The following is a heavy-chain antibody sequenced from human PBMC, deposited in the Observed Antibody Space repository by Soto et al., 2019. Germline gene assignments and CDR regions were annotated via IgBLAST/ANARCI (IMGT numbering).Heavy chain of an antibody. CDR2: INPKSGGT. J-gene: IGHJ5*02. CDR3: ARENMTFVRTWFDP. V-gene: IGHV1-2*02. D-gene: IGHD3-10*02. CDR1: GYTFTDYY. Sequence: QVHLVQSGAEVKKPGASVKVSCKASGYTFTDYYVHWVRQAPGQGLEWMAWINPKSGGTNYEPKFQGRVNLHTDTSISTANMEMSTMKSDETAVYYCARENMTFVRTWFDPRGQGTLVTVSS.